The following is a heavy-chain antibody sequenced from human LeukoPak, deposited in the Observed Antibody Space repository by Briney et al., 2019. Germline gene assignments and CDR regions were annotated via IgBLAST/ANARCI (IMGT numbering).Heavy chain of an antibody. Sequence: ASVTASCKASGYTFTGYYMHWVRQAPGQGLEWMGWINPNSGGTNYAQKFQGRVTMTRDTSISTAYMELSRLRSDDTAVYYCARGEVGARYYYYYYMDVWGKGTTVTISS. J-gene: IGHJ6*03. CDR2: INPNSGGT. CDR1: GYTFTGYY. D-gene: IGHD1-26*01. V-gene: IGHV1-2*02. CDR3: ARGEVGARYYYYYYMDV.